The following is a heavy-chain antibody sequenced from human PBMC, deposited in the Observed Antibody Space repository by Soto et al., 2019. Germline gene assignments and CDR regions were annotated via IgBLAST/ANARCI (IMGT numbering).Heavy chain of an antibody. J-gene: IGHJ5*02. V-gene: IGHV3-7*01. CDR1: GFTFSSYW. CDR2: IKLDGSEK. D-gene: IGHD3-3*01. Sequence: GGSLILSCAASGFTFSSYWMSWVRQAPGKGLEWVANIKLDGSEKYYVDSVKGRFTISRDNAKNSLYLQMNSLRAEDAAVYYCAREGGDFWSGYESWFDPWGQGTLVTVSS. CDR3: AREGGDFWSGYESWFDP.